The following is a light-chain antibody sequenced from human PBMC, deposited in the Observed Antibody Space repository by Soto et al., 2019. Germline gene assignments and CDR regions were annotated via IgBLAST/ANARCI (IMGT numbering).Light chain of an antibody. V-gene: IGLV2-23*02. CDR2: EVN. CDR3: CSHTSSSAFMV. CDR1: SSDVGSYNH. Sequence: QSALTQPASVSGSPGQSITISCTGTSSDVGSYNHVSWYQQFPGKAPKVMIYEVNKRPSGVSKRFSGSKSGDTAFLTISGLPAEDEADYYCCSHTSSSAFMVFGGGTKVTVL. J-gene: IGLJ2*01.